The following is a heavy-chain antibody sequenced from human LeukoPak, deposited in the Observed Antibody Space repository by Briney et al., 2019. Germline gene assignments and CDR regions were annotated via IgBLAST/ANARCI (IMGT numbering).Heavy chain of an antibody. Sequence: GGSLRLSCAASGFTFSSYWMHWIRQAPGKGLVWVSRISADGSSTNSADSVKGRLTISRDNAKNTLYLQMNSLRAEDTAVYYCVREYSSSSGRAFDIWGQGTMVTVSP. J-gene: IGHJ3*02. V-gene: IGHV3-74*01. D-gene: IGHD6-6*01. CDR1: GFTFSSYW. CDR3: VREYSSSSGRAFDI. CDR2: ISADGSST.